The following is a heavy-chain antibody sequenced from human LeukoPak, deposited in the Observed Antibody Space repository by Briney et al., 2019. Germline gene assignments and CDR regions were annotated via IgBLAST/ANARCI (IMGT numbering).Heavy chain of an antibody. Sequence: LQTLSLTCTVSGGSISSGDYYWSWIRQPPGKGLEWIGYIYYSGSTYYNPSLKSRVTISVDTSKNQFSLKLSSVTAADTAVYYCAREDIVLGMDVWGQGTTVTVSS. J-gene: IGHJ6*02. V-gene: IGHV4-30-4*01. CDR2: IYYSGST. CDR1: GGSISSGDYY. D-gene: IGHD2-8*02. CDR3: AREDIVLGMDV.